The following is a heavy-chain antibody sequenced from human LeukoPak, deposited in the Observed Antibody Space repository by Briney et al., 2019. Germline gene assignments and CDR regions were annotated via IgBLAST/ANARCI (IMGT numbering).Heavy chain of an antibody. CDR1: GFIFSSYW. V-gene: IGHV3-7*03. Sequence: PGGSLRLSCAASGFIFSSYWMSWVRQAPGKGLEWVANIKQDGSEKYYVDSVKGRFTISRDNAKNSLYLQMNSLRAEDTAVYYCARDSVRGVFYRRSISKLDVWGKGTTVTVSS. J-gene: IGHJ6*04. D-gene: IGHD3-10*01. CDR3: ARDSVRGVFYRRSISKLDV. CDR2: IKQDGSEK.